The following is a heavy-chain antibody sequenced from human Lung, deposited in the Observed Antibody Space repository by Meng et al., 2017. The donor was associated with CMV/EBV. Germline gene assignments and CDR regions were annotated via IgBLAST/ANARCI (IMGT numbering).Heavy chain of an antibody. D-gene: IGHD2/OR15-2a*01. CDR2: ISTNTGTP. V-gene: IGHV7-4-1*02. Sequence: QRHLVQAGSELKEPRSPWNVACKASGYPFSTYTINWVRQAQGRGLEWMGWISTNTGTPTYTQGFTGRFVFSLDTSVSTAYLQISTLKAEDTAVYYCARGGNFDPWGQGTLVTVSS. CDR3: ARGGNFDP. J-gene: IGHJ5*02. CDR1: GYPFSTYT.